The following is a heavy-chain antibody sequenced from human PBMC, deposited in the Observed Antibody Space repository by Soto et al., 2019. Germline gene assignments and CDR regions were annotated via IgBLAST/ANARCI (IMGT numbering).Heavy chain of an antibody. CDR2: IIPIFGTA. D-gene: IGHD3-10*01. CDR3: ATGRSYYYGMDV. CDR1: GGTFSSYA. Sequence: ASVKVSCKASGGTFSSYAISWVRQAPGQGLEWMGGIIPIFGTANYAQKFQGRVTITADESTSTAYMELSSLRSEDTAVYCCATGRSYYYGMDVWGQGTTVTVSS. J-gene: IGHJ6*02. V-gene: IGHV1-69*13.